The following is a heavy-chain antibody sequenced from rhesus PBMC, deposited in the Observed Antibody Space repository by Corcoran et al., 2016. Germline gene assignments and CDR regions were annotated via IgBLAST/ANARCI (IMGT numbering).Heavy chain of an antibody. D-gene: IGHD3-28*01. CDR3: ARIDSGYYRYNRFDV. CDR1: GGSISGYY. CDR2: IGGSSGST. J-gene: IGHJ5-1*01. Sequence: QVQLQESGPGLVKPSETLSLTCAVSGGSISGYYWNWIRQPPGTGLEGIGYIGGSSGSTHYNPSRKSRVTISTDTSKNQFSLKLSSVTAADTAVYYCARIDSGYYRYNRFDVWGAGVLVTVSS. V-gene: IGHV4-165*02.